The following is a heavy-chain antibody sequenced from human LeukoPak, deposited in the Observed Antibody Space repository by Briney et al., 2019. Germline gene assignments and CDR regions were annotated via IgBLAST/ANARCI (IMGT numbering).Heavy chain of an antibody. D-gene: IGHD3-10*01. CDR3: ARGTPTDYYGSGSYKNGMDV. V-gene: IGHV3-11*01. CDR2: ISHSGYTI. J-gene: IGHJ6*02. CDR1: GFSFSDDF. Sequence: PGGSLRLSCAASGFSFSDDFMSWIRQAPGQRPEWVSYISHSGYTIQYADSVKGRFTISRDNAKNSLYLQMNSLRAEDTAVYYCARGTPTDYYGSGSYKNGMDVWGQGTTVTVSS.